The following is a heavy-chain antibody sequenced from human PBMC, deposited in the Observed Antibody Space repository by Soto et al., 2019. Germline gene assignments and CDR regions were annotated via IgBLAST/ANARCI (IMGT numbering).Heavy chain of an antibody. V-gene: IGHV4-61*01. D-gene: IGHD3-22*01. CDR2: IYYSGST. CDR3: VRRIDSSGYYHFDY. J-gene: IGHJ4*02. Sequence: QVQLQESGPGLVKPSETLSLTCTVSGGSVSSGSYYWSWIRQPPGKGLEWIGYIYYSGSTNYNPSLKSRVTISVDTSKNQFSLKLSSVTAADTAVYYCVRRIDSSGYYHFDYWGQGTLVTVSS. CDR1: GGSVSSGSYY.